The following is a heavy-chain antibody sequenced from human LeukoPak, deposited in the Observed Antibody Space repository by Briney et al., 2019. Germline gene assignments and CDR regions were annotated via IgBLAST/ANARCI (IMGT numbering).Heavy chain of an antibody. Sequence: ASVKVSCKASEYTFTGYYMHWVRQAPGQGLEWMGWINPNTGGTNYAQKFQGWVTMTRDTSISTAYVELSRLRSDDTAVYYCARGFGYSSGWLDAFDIWGQGTMVTVSS. V-gene: IGHV1-2*04. J-gene: IGHJ3*02. CDR3: ARGFGYSSGWLDAFDI. CDR1: EYTFTGYY. CDR2: INPNTGGT. D-gene: IGHD6-19*01.